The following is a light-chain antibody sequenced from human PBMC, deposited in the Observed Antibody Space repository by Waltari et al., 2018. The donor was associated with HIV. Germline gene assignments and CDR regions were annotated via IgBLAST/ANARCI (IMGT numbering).Light chain of an antibody. CDR2: GAS. J-gene: IGKJ2*01. V-gene: IGKV3-20*01. CDR3: QQYATSSYT. Sequence: EIVLTQSPGTLSLSPGERATLSCRASQSVSRGHSAWYQQRPGQAPRLLVYGASSRATGIPERFSGSGSGTDFTLTVSSLEPEDFAVYYCQQYATSSYTFGQGTKLEIK. CDR1: QSVSRGH.